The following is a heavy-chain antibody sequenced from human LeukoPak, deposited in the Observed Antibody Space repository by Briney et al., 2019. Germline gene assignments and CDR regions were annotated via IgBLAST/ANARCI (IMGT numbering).Heavy chain of an antibody. CDR1: GFTFSSYW. D-gene: IGHD1-7*01. J-gene: IGHJ4*02. V-gene: IGHV3-7*01. CDR3: ARDLGSIANGFNWNYAHYFDY. Sequence: GGSLRLSCAASGFTFSSYWMSWVRQAPGKGLEWVANIKQDGSEKYYVDSVKGRFTISRDNAKNSLYLQMNSLRAEDTAVYYCARDLGSIANGFNWNYAHYFDYWGQGTLVTVSS. CDR2: IKQDGSEK.